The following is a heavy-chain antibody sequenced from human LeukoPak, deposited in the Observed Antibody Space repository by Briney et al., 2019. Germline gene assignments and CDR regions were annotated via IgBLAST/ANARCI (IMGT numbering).Heavy chain of an antibody. D-gene: IGHD2-15*01. J-gene: IGHJ5*02. CDR2: ISTYDHDT. Sequence: ASVKVSCKASGYTFTNYGISWVRQAPGQGLEWMAWISTYDHDTDYAQKFRGRVTMTTDTSTSTAYMELRSLGSDDTAVYYCVRDYFCSGGTCDDCFDPWGQGTLVTVSS. CDR1: GYTFTNYG. CDR3: VRDYFCSGGTCDDCFDP. V-gene: IGHV1-18*01.